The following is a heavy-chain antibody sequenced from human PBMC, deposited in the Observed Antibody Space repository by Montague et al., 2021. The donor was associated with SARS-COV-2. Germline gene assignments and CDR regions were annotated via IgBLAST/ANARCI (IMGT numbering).Heavy chain of an antibody. Sequence: PALVKPTQTLTLTCTFSGFSLSTHGVGVAWIRQPPGKALEWLALIYWGDNKHYSPSLKTRLSIAKDTSKKEVVLTMTNMDPVDTATYFCALSPRWCGSGFDNWCEPGGQGALVTVS. D-gene: IGHD2-15*01. CDR3: ALSPRWCGSGFDNWCEP. V-gene: IGHV2-5*02. J-gene: IGHJ5*02. CDR2: IYWGDNK. CDR1: GFSLSTHGVG.